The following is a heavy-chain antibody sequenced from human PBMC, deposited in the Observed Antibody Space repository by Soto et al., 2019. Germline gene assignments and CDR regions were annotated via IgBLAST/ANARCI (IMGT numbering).Heavy chain of an antibody. D-gene: IGHD6-19*01. CDR2: IYYSGST. J-gene: IGHJ4*02. V-gene: IGHV4-59*01. CDR3: ARADPSGWLDY. Sequence: SSETLSLTCTVSGGSISSYYWSWIRQPPGKGLEWIGYIYYSGSTNYNPSLKSRVTISVDTSKNQFSLKLSSVTAADTAVYYCARADPSGWLDYWGQGTLVTVSS. CDR1: GGSISSYY.